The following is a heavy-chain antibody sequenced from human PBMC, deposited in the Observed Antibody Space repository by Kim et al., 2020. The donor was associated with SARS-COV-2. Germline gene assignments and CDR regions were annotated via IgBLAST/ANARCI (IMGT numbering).Heavy chain of an antibody. CDR3: AREVAAYYDSSGRIDY. V-gene: IGHV4-59*01. J-gene: IGHJ4*02. Sequence: SRKSRGTISVHTSKNQFSLKLSSVTAADTAVYYCAREVAAYYDSSGRIDYWGQGTLVTVSS. D-gene: IGHD3-22*01.